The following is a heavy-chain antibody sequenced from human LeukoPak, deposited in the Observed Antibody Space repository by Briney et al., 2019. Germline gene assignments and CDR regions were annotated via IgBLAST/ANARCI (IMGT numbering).Heavy chain of an antibody. CDR3: AKGLRVHYYYYYGMDV. CDR1: GFTFASYW. Sequence: GESLRLSCAASGFTFASYWMGWVRQAPGKGLEWVANINQDETQKYYMDSVKGRFTISRDNAKNSLYLQMNSLRAEDTAVYYCAKGLRVHYYYYYGMDVWGQGTTVTVSS. V-gene: IGHV3-7*01. D-gene: IGHD5/OR15-5a*01. CDR2: INQDETQK. J-gene: IGHJ6*02.